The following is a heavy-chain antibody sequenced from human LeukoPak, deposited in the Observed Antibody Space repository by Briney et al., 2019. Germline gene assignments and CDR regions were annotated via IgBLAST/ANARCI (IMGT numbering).Heavy chain of an antibody. J-gene: IGHJ3*02. V-gene: IGHV1-2*06. CDR1: GYTFTAYY. CDR2: IKPNSGGT. CDR3: ARGIAAAGDNVFDI. D-gene: IGHD6-13*01. Sequence: GASVKVSCKASGYTFTAYYMHWVRQAPGQGLEWMGRIKPNSGGTIYPQKFQGRVTVTRDTSISAAYMELSGLTCDDTAVYYCARGIAAAGDNVFDIWGQGTMATVSS.